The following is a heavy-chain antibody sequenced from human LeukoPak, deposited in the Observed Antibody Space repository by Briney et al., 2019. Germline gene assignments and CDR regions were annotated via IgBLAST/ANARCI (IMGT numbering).Heavy chain of an antibody. J-gene: IGHJ4*02. V-gene: IGHV3-21*01. CDR2: ISSSSSYL. CDR3: ARSPADFWSGYYTGGLDY. D-gene: IGHD3-3*01. CDR1: GFTFSSYS. Sequence: GGSLRLSCAASGFTFSSYSMNWVRQAPGKGLGWVSSISSSSSYLYYADSVKGRFTISRDNAKNSLYLQMNSLRAEDTAVYYCARSPADFWSGYYTGGLDYWGQGTLVTVPS.